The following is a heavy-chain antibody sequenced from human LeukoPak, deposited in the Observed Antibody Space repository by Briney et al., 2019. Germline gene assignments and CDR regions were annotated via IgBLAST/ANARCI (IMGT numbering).Heavy chain of an antibody. Sequence: GGSLRLSCAASGFTFSNYGMNWVRQAPGKGLEWVSYISSPSSSLYYADSVKGRFTISRDNAKNSLLLQMNNLRAEDTAVYYCARGGAARPDYWGQGTLVTVSS. D-gene: IGHD6-6*01. J-gene: IGHJ4*02. CDR3: ARGGAARPDY. CDR1: GFTFSNYG. V-gene: IGHV3-48*01. CDR2: ISSPSSSL.